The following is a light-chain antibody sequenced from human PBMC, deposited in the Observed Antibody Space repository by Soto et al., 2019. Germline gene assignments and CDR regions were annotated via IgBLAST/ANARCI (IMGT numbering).Light chain of an antibody. CDR1: QSVGTY. CDR2: GAS. Sequence: EIVLTQSRGTRSLSPGERATLSCRASQSVGTYLAWYQQKPGQAPRLLIYGASSRATGIPDRFSGSGSGTDFTLTISRLEPEDFAVYYCQQYVSTPLTFGGGTKVDIK. CDR3: QQYVSTPLT. J-gene: IGKJ4*01. V-gene: IGKV3-20*01.